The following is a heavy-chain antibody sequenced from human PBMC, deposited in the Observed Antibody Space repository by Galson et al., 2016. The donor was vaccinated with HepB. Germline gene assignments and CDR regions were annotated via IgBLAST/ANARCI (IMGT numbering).Heavy chain of an antibody. D-gene: IGHD5-24*01. CDR2: ISYDGSLK. Sequence: SLRLSCAASGFTSSSYGMHWVRQAPGKGLEWVAAISYDGSLKYYADSVEGRFTISRDNSKNTLYLQMNSLRAEDTAVYYCARDPMATRYYYYGMDVWGQGATVTVSS. J-gene: IGHJ6*02. CDR1: GFTSSSYG. V-gene: IGHV3-30*03. CDR3: ARDPMATRYYYYGMDV.